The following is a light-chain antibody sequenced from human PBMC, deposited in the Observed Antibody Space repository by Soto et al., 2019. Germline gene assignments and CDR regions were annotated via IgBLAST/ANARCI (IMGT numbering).Light chain of an antibody. Sequence: EIVLTQSPGSLSLSPGERATLSCRASQSVSSYLAWYQQKPGQAPRLVISGASSRASGFPDRFSGSGSGTDFSLTISRLEPEDSEVYYCQQYSSPPRTFGQGTKVEIK. J-gene: IGKJ1*01. CDR2: GAS. V-gene: IGKV3-20*01. CDR3: QQYSSPPRT. CDR1: QSVSSY.